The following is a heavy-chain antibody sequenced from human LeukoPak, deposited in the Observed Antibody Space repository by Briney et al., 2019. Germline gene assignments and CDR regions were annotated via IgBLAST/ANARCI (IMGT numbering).Heavy chain of an antibody. CDR3: ALGNCPTTSCYPGVAFDI. V-gene: IGHV4-61*02. CDR2: FYASGST. CDR1: GGSISSGGYF. Sequence: PSETLSLTCTVSGGSISSGGYFWSWIRQPAGKGLEWIGRFYASGSTNYNPSLQSRVTISVDTSKNQFSLKLTSVTAADTAVYYCALGNCPTTSCYPGVAFDIWGQGIMVTVSS. D-gene: IGHD2-2*01. J-gene: IGHJ3*02.